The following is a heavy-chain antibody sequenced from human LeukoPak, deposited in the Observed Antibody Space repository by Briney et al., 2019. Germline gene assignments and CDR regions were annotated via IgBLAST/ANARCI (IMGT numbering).Heavy chain of an antibody. Sequence: PGGSLRLSCAASGFTFSDYYMSWIRQAPGKGLEWVSYISSSGSTIYYADSVKGRFTISRDNAKNSLYLQMHSLRAEDTAVYYCARDSRIVVVPAAPYYYYYGMDVWGQGTTVTVSS. CDR3: ARDSRIVVVPAAPYYYYYGMDV. V-gene: IGHV3-11*01. D-gene: IGHD2-2*01. CDR1: GFTFSDYY. J-gene: IGHJ6*02. CDR2: ISSSGSTI.